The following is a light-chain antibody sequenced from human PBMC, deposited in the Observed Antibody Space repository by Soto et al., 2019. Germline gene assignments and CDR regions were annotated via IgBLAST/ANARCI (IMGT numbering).Light chain of an antibody. CDR2: DAS. V-gene: IGKV1-5*01. CDR1: RSISDW. CDR3: LQYSSHSWT. Sequence: DIQMTQPPSSLSPSVGDRVTITCRASRSISDWLAWYQQKPGKAPELLIFDASNLKSGVSSRFSGSGSGTEFTLTISRLQPDDVATYYCLQYSSHSWTFGQGTKVEIK. J-gene: IGKJ1*01.